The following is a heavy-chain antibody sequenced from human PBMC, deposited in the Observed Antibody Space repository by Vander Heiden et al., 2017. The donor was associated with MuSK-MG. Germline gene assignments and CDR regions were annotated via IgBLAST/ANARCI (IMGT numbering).Heavy chain of an antibody. CDR3: TTDRGIAVRPIFDS. J-gene: IGHJ4*02. CDR1: GLTLSNAW. D-gene: IGHD6-19*01. V-gene: IGHV3-15*01. CDR2: IKSKTDGGTV. Sequence: EVQLVESGGGFVKPGGSLRLSSGASGLTLSNAWMSWARQGPGKGLEWVGRIKSKTDGGTVEYAEPVKGRFIILRDDSKNTLYLQMNSLKTEDTGLYYCTTDRGIAVRPIFDSWGQGTLVTVSS.